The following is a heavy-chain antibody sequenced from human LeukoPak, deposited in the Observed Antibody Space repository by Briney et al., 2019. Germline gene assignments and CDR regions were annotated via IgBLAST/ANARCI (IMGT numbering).Heavy chain of an antibody. J-gene: IGHJ4*02. CDR1: GFTFSSYS. Sequence: GGSLRLSCAASGFTFSSYSMNWVRQAPGKGLEWVSSISSSSSYIYYADSVKGRFTISRDNAKNSLYLQMNSLRAEDTAVYCCARGAGIAAASDYWGQGTLVIVSS. CDR3: ARGAGIAAASDY. D-gene: IGHD6-13*01. CDR2: ISSSSSYI. V-gene: IGHV3-21*01.